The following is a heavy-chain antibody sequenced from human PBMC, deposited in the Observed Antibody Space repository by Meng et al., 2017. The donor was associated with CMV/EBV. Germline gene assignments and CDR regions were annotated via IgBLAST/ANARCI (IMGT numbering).Heavy chain of an antibody. D-gene: IGHD6-6*01. J-gene: IGHJ4*01. CDR3: ARDPWYSSSSEGVDY. Sequence: GESLKISCAASGFTFSGYSMNWVRQAPGKGLEWVSSISSSSSYIYYADSVKGRFTISRDNAKNSLYLQMNSLRAEDTAVYYCARDPWYSSSSEGVDYWGQGTLVTVSS. CDR1: GFTFSGYS. V-gene: IGHV3-21*01. CDR2: ISSSSSYI.